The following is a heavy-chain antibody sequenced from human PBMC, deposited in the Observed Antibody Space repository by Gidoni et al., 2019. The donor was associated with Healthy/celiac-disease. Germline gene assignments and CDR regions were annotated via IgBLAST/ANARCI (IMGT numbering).Heavy chain of an antibody. CDR1: GGTFSSYA. CDR3: AREFRCSGGSCYRYWYFDL. Sequence: VQLVQSGAEVKKPGSSVKVSCKASGGTFSSYAISWVRQAPGQGLEWMGGIIPIFGTANYAQKFQGRVTITADESTSTAYMELSSLRSEDTAVYYCAREFRCSGGSCYRYWYFDLWGRGTLVTVSS. CDR2: IIPIFGTA. V-gene: IGHV1-69*01. D-gene: IGHD2-15*01. J-gene: IGHJ2*01.